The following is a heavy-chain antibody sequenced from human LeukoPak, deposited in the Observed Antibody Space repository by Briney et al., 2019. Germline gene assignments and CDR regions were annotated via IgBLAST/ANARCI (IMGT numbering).Heavy chain of an antibody. Sequence: PSQTLSLTCAVSGGSISSGGYSWSWIRQPPGKGLEWIGYIRHSRSTYYNPSLKSRVTISVDTSKNQFSLKLSSVTAADTAVYYCARSSYYDFWSGYYHNWFDPWGQGTLVTVSS. J-gene: IGHJ5*02. CDR2: IRHSRST. D-gene: IGHD3-3*01. CDR3: ARSSYYDFWSGYYHNWFDP. CDR1: GGSISSGGYS. V-gene: IGHV4-30-2*02.